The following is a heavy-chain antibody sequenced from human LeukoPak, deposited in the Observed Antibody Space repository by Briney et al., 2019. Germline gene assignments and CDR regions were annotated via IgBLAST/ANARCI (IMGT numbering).Heavy chain of an antibody. CDR2: IYYSGST. Sequence: KPSETLSLTCTVSGGSISSSSYYWGWIRQPPGKGLEWIGSIYYSGSTYYNPSLKSRVTISVDTSKNQFSLKLSSVTAADTAVYYCARLGVVPAASNFPYYYYYYMDVWGKGTTVTISS. D-gene: IGHD2-2*01. CDR1: GGSISSSSYY. J-gene: IGHJ6*03. V-gene: IGHV4-39*01. CDR3: ARLGVVPAASNFPYYYYYYMDV.